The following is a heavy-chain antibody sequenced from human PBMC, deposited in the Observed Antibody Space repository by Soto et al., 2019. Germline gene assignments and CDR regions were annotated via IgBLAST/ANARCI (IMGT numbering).Heavy chain of an antibody. CDR1: GGSISSGDYY. Sequence: QVQLQESGPGLVKPSQTLSLTCTVSGGSISSGDYYWSWIRQPPGKGLEWIGYIYYSGSTYYNPSLKSRLTRSVDTSKNQLSLKLSSVTAADTVVYYCARVRVLRFLEWLSRGLYFDYWGQGTLVTVSS. CDR3: ARVRVLRFLEWLSRGLYFDY. CDR2: IYYSGST. V-gene: IGHV4-30-4*01. J-gene: IGHJ4*02. D-gene: IGHD3-3*01.